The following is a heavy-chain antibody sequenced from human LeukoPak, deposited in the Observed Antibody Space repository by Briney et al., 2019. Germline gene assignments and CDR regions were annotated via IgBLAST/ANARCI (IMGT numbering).Heavy chain of an antibody. V-gene: IGHV3-7*04. D-gene: IGHD2-21*02. CDR3: ARGIVVVTATRQTFDP. CDR2: IKQGGSEK. CDR1: GFTFSSYW. J-gene: IGHJ5*02. Sequence: GGSLRLSCAASGFTFSSYWMSWVRQAPGKGLEWVANIKQGGSEKYYVDSVKGRFTISRDNAKNSLYLQMNSLRAEDTAVYYCARGIVVVTATRQTFDPWGQGTLVTVSS.